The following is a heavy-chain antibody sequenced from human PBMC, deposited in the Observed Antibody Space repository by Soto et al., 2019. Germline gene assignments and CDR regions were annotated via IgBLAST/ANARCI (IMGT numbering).Heavy chain of an antibody. CDR3: ARETTVTTYYYYYYYMDV. CDR1: GGTFSSYT. V-gene: IGHV1-69*08. D-gene: IGHD4-17*01. J-gene: IGHJ6*03. Sequence: QVQLVQSGAEVKKPGSSVKVSCTASGGTFSSYTISWVRQAPGHGLEWMGRIIPIPGIANYAQKFQGRGTITADKSTSTAYMELSSLRSEDTAVYYCARETTVTTYYYYYYYMDVWGKGTTVTVSS. CDR2: IIPIPGIA.